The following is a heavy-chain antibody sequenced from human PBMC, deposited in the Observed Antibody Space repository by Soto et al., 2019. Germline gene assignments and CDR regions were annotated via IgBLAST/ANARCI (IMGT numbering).Heavy chain of an antibody. CDR1: GGSISSGGYS. J-gene: IGHJ4*02. Sequence: PSETLSLTCAVSGGSISSGGYSWSWIRQPPGKGLEWIGYIYHSGSTYYNPSLKSRVTISVDRSKNQFSLKLSSVTAADTAVYYCARVRIVGAPYFDYWGQGALVTVSS. CDR3: ARVRIVGAPYFDY. V-gene: IGHV4-30-2*01. CDR2: IYHSGST. D-gene: IGHD1-26*01.